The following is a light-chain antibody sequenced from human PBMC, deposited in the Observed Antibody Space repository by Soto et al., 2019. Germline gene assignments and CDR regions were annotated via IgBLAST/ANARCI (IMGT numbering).Light chain of an antibody. Sequence: QSVLTQPPSASGSPGQSVTISCTGTKNDVGFYDFVSWYQHHPGKAPRLIIYEVVQRPSGVPDRFSGSKSGNTASLTVSGLQAADEADYFCKSYAGSNTYVLGSATKVTV. CDR2: EVV. V-gene: IGLV2-8*01. CDR3: KSYAGSNTYV. CDR1: KNDVGFYDF. J-gene: IGLJ1*01.